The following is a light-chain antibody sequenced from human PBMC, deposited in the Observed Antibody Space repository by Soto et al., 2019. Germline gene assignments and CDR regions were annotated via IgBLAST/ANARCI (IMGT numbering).Light chain of an antibody. CDR1: RSVSSN. V-gene: IGKV3-15*01. Sequence: EIVLTQSPGTLSLSPGETATLSCRASRSVSSNYLAWYQQRPGQAPRLLIFGASARPTGIPARISGSGSGTEFTLTISSLRSEDFAVYFCQQYYNWPRTFGQGTKVDIK. CDR2: GAS. CDR3: QQYYNWPRT. J-gene: IGKJ1*01.